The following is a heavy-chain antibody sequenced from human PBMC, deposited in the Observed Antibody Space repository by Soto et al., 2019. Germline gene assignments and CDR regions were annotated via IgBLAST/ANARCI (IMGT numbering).Heavy chain of an antibody. D-gene: IGHD2-21*02. J-gene: IGHJ6*02. CDR1: GGSISGYY. CDR3: ARDLWGYCGTDCYPLDV. V-gene: IGHV4-59*01. Sequence: PSETLSLTSTVSGGSISGYYWSWIRQPPGKGLEWIGYMYNTGSTVYNPSFKSRVTISVDTSKNQFSLKLNSVTAADTAVYYCARDLWGYCGTDCYPLDVWGQGTTVT. CDR2: MYNTGST.